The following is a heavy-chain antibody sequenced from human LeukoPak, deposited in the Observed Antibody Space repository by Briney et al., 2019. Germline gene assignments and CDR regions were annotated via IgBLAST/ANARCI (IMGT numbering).Heavy chain of an antibody. J-gene: IGHJ6*03. D-gene: IGHD3-22*01. V-gene: IGHV4-34*01. CDR1: GGSFSGYY. Sequence: SETLSLTCAVYGGSFSGYYWSWIRQPPGKGLEWIGEINHSGSTNYNPSLKSRVTISVDTSKDQFSLKLSSVTAADTAVYYCARLGRITMIVVVTNYYYYYMDVWGKGTTVTVSS. CDR3: ARLGRITMIVVVTNYYYYYMDV. CDR2: INHSGST.